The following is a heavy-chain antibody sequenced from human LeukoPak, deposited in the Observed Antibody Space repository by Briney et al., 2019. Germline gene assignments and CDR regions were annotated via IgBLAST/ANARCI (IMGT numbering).Heavy chain of an antibody. V-gene: IGHV3-11*06. Sequence: GSLRLSCAASGFTFSDYYMSWIRQAPGKGLEWVSYINSSSSYTNYADSVKGRFTISRDNAKNSLYLQMNSLRAEDTAVYYCARDRIAAAFSAFDIWGQGTMVTVSS. CDR1: GFTFSDYY. CDR3: ARDRIAAAFSAFDI. D-gene: IGHD6-13*01. J-gene: IGHJ3*02. CDR2: INSSSSYT.